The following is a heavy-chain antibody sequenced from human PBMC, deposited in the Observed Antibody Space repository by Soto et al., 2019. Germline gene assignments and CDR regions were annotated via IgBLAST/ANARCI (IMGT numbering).Heavy chain of an antibody. CDR1: GSTFSGYS. D-gene: IGHD6-19*01. V-gene: IGHV3-48*02. Sequence: PGGSLRLSCAASGSTFSGYSMNWVRQAPGKGLEWVSYISSSSSTIYYADSVKGRFTISRDNAKNSLYLQMNSLRDEDTALYYCTRGYSSEPDSWGQGTLVTVSS. J-gene: IGHJ4*02. CDR3: TRGYSSEPDS. CDR2: ISSSSSTI.